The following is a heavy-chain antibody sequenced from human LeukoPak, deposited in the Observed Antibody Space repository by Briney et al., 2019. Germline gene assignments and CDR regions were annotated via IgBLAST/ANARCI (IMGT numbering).Heavy chain of an antibody. V-gene: IGHV4-4*02. Sequence: SGTLSLTCTVSGASIIGPKWWNWVRLSPGKGMEWIGEIFHSGSTHYNPSHKSRVTISVDTSKNQFSLILTSVTDADTAVYYCATSSGWYRYDSWGQGTLVTVSS. J-gene: IGHJ4*02. D-gene: IGHD6-19*01. CDR1: GASIIGPKW. CDR2: IFHSGST. CDR3: ATSSGWYRYDS.